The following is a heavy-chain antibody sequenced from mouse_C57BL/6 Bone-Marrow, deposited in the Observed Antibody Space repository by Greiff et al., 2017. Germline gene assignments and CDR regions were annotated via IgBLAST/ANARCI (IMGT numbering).Heavy chain of an antibody. V-gene: IGHV14-4*01. CDR1: GFNIKDDY. J-gene: IGHJ2*01. D-gene: IGHD2-3*01. CDR2: IDPENGDT. Sequence: VQLQQSGAELVRPGASVKLSCTASGFNIKDDYMHWVKQRPEQGLEWIGWIDPENGDTEYASKFQGKATITADTSSNTAYLQLSSLTSEDTAVYYCTTPDGFDYWGQGTTRTVSS. CDR3: TTPDGFDY.